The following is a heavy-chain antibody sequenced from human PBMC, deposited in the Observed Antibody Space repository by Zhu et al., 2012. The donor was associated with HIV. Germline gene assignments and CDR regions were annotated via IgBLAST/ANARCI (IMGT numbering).Heavy chain of an antibody. J-gene: IGHJ5*02. CDR3: ARGGTMFGPPTS. V-gene: IGHV4-4*07. CDR2: LHPSGIA. CDR1: GGSMNGFY. D-gene: IGHD3-16*01. Sequence: QVQLQESGPGLVKPSETLSLDCSVSGGSMNGFYWTWVRQPAGKGLEWMGRLHPSGIADYSPSLRSRITMSLDTSKRQFSLRLTSVVAADTATYYCARGGTMFGPPTSWGPGVLVTVSS.